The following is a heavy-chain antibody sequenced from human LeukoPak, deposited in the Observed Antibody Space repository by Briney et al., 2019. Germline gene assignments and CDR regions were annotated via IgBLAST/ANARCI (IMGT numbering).Heavy chain of an antibody. Sequence: SETLSLTCAVSGDSISSDGYSWSWIRQPPGKGLEWIGYIYHSGSTYYNPSLKSRVTMSVDTSKNQFSLKLNSVTAADTTVYYCAREGGYGSGDFDSWGQGTLVTVSP. V-gene: IGHV4-30-2*01. CDR1: GDSISSDGYS. CDR3: AREGGYGSGDFDS. J-gene: IGHJ4*02. CDR2: IYHSGST. D-gene: IGHD3-10*01.